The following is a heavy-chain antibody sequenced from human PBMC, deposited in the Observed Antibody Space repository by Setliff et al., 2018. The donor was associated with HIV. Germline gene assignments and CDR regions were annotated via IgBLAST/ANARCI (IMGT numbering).Heavy chain of an antibody. D-gene: IGHD3-3*01. CDR1: GYPFTSYG. CDR2: ISPYNGDA. CDR3: ARMQAYYNFWRSTYYFDY. J-gene: IGHJ4*02. Sequence: ASVKVSCKASGYPFTSYGICWVRQAPGHGLEWMGYISPYNGDAYYAEKFQGRVTMTTDTSTTAVSMELTNLRSDDTAVYFCARMQAYYNFWRSTYYFDYWGQGTPVTVSA. V-gene: IGHV1-18*01.